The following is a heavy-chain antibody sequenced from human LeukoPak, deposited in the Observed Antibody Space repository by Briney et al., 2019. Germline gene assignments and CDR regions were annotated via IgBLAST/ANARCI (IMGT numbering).Heavy chain of an antibody. V-gene: IGHV5-51*01. CDR1: GYSFTSYW. D-gene: IGHD3-3*01. J-gene: IGHJ5*02. Sequence: GESLKISCKGSGYSFTSYWIGRVRQMPGKGLEWMGIIYPGDSDTRYSPSFQGKVTISADKSISTAYRQWSSLKASDTAMYYCARQPYYDWLRNWFDPWGQGTLVTVSS. CDR2: IYPGDSDT. CDR3: ARQPYYDWLRNWFDP.